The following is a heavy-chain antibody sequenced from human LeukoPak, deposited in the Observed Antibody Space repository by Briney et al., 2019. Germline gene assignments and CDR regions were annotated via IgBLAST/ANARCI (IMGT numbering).Heavy chain of an antibody. D-gene: IGHD3-10*01. V-gene: IGHV4-38-2*02. CDR2: ISHSGTT. Sequence: LSLTCSVSGYSISSGYYWGWIRQPPGKGLEWIGSISHSGTTNYNPSLRSRVTISVDTSQNQFSLRLSSVTAADTAVYYCASMVRDEWFDPWGQGTLVTVSS. CDR1: GYSISSGYY. J-gene: IGHJ5*02. CDR3: ASMVRDEWFDP.